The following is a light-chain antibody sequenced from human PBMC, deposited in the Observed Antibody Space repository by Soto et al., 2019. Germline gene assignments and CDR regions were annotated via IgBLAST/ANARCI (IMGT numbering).Light chain of an antibody. V-gene: IGLV2-23*02. CDR1: SSDVASYNL. CDR3: CSFVGSTTLV. Sequence: QSALTQPASVSGSPGQSVTISCTGTSSDVASYNLVSWYQQHPGKAPKLIIYEVNKRPSGVSDRFSGSKSGNTASLTIPGLQAEDEGDYHCCSFVGSTTLVFGGGTKLTVL. J-gene: IGLJ2*01. CDR2: EVN.